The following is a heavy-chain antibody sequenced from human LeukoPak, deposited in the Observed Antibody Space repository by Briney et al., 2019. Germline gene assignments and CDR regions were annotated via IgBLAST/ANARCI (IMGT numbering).Heavy chain of an antibody. J-gene: IGHJ4*02. CDR2: ISYDGSNK. CDR1: GFTFSSYG. CDR3: AKDRRITMVRALDY. Sequence: GGSLRLSCAASGFTFSSYGMHWVRQAPGKGLEWVAVISYDGSNKHYADSVKGRFTISRDNSKNTLYLQMNSLRAEDTAVYYCAKDRRITMVRALDYWGQGTLVTVSS. D-gene: IGHD3-10*01. V-gene: IGHV3-30*18.